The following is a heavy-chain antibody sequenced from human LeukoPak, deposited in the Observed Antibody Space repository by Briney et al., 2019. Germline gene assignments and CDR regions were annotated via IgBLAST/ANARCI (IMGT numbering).Heavy chain of an antibody. V-gene: IGHV4-39*01. CDR3: ARVYSYDAAFDY. CDR2: MYNSGST. D-gene: IGHD5-18*01. Sequence: SETLSLTCTVSGGSISSSSYYWGWIRQPPGKGLEWIGSMYNSGSTYYNPSLKSRVTISVDTSKNQFSLKLTSVTAADTAVYYCARVYSYDAAFDYWGQGTLVTVSS. J-gene: IGHJ4*02. CDR1: GGSISSSSYY.